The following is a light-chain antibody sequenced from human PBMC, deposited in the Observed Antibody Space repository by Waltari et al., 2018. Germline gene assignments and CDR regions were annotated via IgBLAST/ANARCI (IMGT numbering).Light chain of an antibody. V-gene: IGKV1-39*01. Sequence: DIQMTQSPSSLSASVGDRVTITCRASQSISSYLNWYQQKPGKAPNLLIFGASTLQSGVPSRFSGSWSGTDFTLTISSLQPEDFATYYCQQSYSSPLTFGGGTKVEIK. CDR1: QSISSY. J-gene: IGKJ4*01. CDR2: GAS. CDR3: QQSYSSPLT.